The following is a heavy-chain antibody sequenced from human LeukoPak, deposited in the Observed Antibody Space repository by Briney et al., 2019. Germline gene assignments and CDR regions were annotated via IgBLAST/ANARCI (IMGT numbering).Heavy chain of an antibody. D-gene: IGHD3-10*01. CDR1: GFTFSSYW. J-gene: IGHJ4*02. Sequence: GGSLRLSCAASGFTFSSYWMSWVRQAPGKGLEWVANIKQDGSEKYYVDSVKGRFTISRDNAKNSLYLQMNSLRAEDTAVYYCASTYYGSGSYYNGYWGQGTLVTVSS. CDR2: IKQDGSEK. CDR3: ASTYYGSGSYYNGY. V-gene: IGHV3-7*01.